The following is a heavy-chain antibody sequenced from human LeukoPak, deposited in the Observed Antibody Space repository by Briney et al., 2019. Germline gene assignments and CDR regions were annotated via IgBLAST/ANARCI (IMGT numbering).Heavy chain of an antibody. V-gene: IGHV4-39*07. CDR3: ARFRTVVNAFDI. D-gene: IGHD4-23*01. Sequence: SETLSLTCTVSGGTISSRSYYWGWIRQPPGKGLEWIGSIYYSGSTNYNPSLKSRVTISVDTSKNQFSLKLSSVTAADTAVYYCARFRTVVNAFDIWGQGTMVTVSS. J-gene: IGHJ3*02. CDR2: IYYSGST. CDR1: GGTISSRSYY.